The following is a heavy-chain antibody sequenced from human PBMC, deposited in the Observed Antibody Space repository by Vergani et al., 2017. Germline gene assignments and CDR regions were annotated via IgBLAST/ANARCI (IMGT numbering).Heavy chain of an antibody. CDR2: LSASDRRT. J-gene: IGHJ4*02. CDR3: AKLPSGRIVGPLYYFDS. CDR1: GFTFRNYA. Sequence: EVQLLESGGGLAQPGGSLRLSCAASGFTFRNYAMSWVRQAPGKGLEWVSTLSASDRRTHYADSVKGRFTISRDNSKNTLYLQMNSLRAEDTAVYYCAKLPSGRIVGPLYYFDSWGQGTLVTVSS. D-gene: IGHD1-26*01. V-gene: IGHV3-23*01.